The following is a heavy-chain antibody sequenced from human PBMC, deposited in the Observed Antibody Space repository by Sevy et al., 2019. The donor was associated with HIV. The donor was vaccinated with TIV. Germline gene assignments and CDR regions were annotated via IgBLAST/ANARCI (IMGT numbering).Heavy chain of an antibody. V-gene: IGHV1-69*13. Sequence: ASVKVSCKASGGTFSSYAISWVRQAPGQGLEWMGGIIPIFGTANYAQKFQGRVTITAGESTSTAYMELSSLRSEDTAVYYCARGTYSSSYNWFDPWGQGTLVTVSS. CDR1: GGTFSSYA. CDR2: IIPIFGTA. J-gene: IGHJ5*02. CDR3: ARGTYSSSYNWFDP. D-gene: IGHD6-6*01.